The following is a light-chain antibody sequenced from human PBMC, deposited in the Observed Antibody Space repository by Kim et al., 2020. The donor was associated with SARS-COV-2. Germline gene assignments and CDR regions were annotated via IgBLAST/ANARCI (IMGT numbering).Light chain of an antibody. CDR3: SSFTSRNTLV. CDR2: DVN. CDR1: ISNIGSYNY. Sequence: QSALTQPASVSGSPGQSITISCTGTISNIGSYNYVSWHQQHPGKAPQLIIYDVNKRPSGISSRFSGSKSGSTASLTISGLQAEDEADYYCSSFTSRNTLVFGGGTQVTVL. J-gene: IGLJ3*02. V-gene: IGLV2-14*03.